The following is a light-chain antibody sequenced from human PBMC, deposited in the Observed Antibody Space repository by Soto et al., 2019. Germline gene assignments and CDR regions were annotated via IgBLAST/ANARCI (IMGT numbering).Light chain of an antibody. J-gene: IGKJ1*01. CDR1: QGISSY. Sequence: AIRMTQSPSSLSASTGDRVTITCRASQGISSYLAWYQQKPGKAPKLLIYAASTLPSGVPSRFSGSGSGTDFTLTITCLQSEDFATYYCQQYYNCPRTFGQGTKVEIK. CDR2: AAS. V-gene: IGKV1-8*01. CDR3: QQYYNCPRT.